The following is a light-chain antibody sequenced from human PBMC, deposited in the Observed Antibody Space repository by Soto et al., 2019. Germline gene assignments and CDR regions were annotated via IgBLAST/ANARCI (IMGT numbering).Light chain of an antibody. CDR1: QNVKTY. V-gene: IGKV3-11*01. J-gene: IGKJ2*01. CDR2: GAS. CDR3: HQRNDRFT. Sequence: EIVLTQSPATLSLSPGESATLSCRASQNVKTYLSWYQHKPGQAPRLLISGASTRASGIPTRFSGSGSGTDFTLTITGLEPEDFAIYYCHQRNDRFTFGQGTTLEI.